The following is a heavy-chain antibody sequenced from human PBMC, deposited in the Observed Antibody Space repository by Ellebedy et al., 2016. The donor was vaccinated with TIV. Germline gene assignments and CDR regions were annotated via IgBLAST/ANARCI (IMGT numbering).Heavy chain of an antibody. J-gene: IGHJ4*02. D-gene: IGHD3/OR15-3a*01. Sequence: PGGSLRLSCVASGFTFRSYAMHWVRQAPGKGLEWVAVISYDGSKKYHVDSVKGRFTISRDDSKNTLFLQMSSLRAEDTAVYFCARRSTDFAFDSWGQGTLVTVSS. V-gene: IGHV3-30*04. CDR1: GFTFRSYA. CDR2: ISYDGSKK. CDR3: ARRSTDFAFDS.